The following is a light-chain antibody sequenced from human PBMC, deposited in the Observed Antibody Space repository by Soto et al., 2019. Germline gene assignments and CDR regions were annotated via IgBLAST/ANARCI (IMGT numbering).Light chain of an antibody. CDR3: SSYTSASPPFYV. CDR2: EVS. CDR1: SSDITTYNF. Sequence: QSALTQPASVSGSPGQSITISCTEASSDITTYNFVSWYQQHPAKAPKLMIYEVSYRPSGVSNRFSGSKSGNTASLTISGLQAEDEADYYCSSYTSASPPFYVFGTGTKVTVL. J-gene: IGLJ1*01. V-gene: IGLV2-14*01.